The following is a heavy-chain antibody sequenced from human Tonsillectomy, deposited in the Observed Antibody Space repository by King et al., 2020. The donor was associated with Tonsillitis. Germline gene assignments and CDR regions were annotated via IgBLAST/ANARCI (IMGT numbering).Heavy chain of an antibody. V-gene: IGHV3-73*01. CDR1: GVVFSGSP. J-gene: IGHJ5*02. Sequence: VQLVESGGGLVQPGGSLKLSCAASGVVFSGSPVHWVRQASGKGLEWIGRIRKKSRGFETTYSASVKGRFTLSGDESKETTYLQMNSLKTEDTALYYCTSRRCRDGYNCVDTWGQGTLVTVSS. CDR2: IRKKSRGFET. D-gene: IGHD5-24*01. CDR3: TSRRCRDGYNCVDT.